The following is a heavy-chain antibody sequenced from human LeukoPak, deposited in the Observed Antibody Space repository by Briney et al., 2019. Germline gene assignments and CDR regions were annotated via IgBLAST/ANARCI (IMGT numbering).Heavy chain of an antibody. CDR2: IIPILGIA. V-gene: IGHV1-69*04. CDR3: ARDGYCSGGSCLTSPYYYYYMDV. J-gene: IGHJ6*03. D-gene: IGHD2-15*01. CDR1: GGTFISYT. Sequence: SXKVSCKASGGTFISYTISWVRQAPGQGREWMGRIIPILGIANYAQKFQGRVTITADKSTSTAYMELSSLRSEDTAVYYCARDGYCSGGSCLTSPYYYYYMDVWGKGTTVTVSS.